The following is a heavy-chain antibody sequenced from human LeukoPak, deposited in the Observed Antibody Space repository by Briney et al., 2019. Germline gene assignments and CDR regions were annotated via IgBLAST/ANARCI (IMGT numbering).Heavy chain of an antibody. CDR1: GYTFTSYD. V-gene: IGHV1-8*01. J-gene: IGHJ5*02. D-gene: IGHD3-10*01. CDR2: MNPISGNT. Sequence: ASVKVSCKASGYTFTSYDINWVRQATGQGLEWMGWMNPISGNTGHAQKFQGRVTMTRNTSISTAYMELSSLRSEDTAVYYCARGKRFDSPFDPWGQGTLVTVSS. CDR3: ARGKRFDSPFDP.